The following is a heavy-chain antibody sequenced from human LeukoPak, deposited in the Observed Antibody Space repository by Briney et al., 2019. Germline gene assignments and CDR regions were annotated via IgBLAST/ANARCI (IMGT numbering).Heavy chain of an antibody. CDR2: IHHDGSNK. J-gene: IGHJ6*03. Sequence: QAGGSLRLSCAASGFTFSSYGMHWVRQAPGKGLDWVAFIHHDGSNKYYADSVRGRFTISRDNSKNTLYLQMNSLRGEDTAVYYCAKDGDTMSGTYYYDMDVWGKGTTVTIS. CDR1: GFTFSSYG. CDR3: AKDGDTMSGTYYYDMDV. D-gene: IGHD1-26*01. V-gene: IGHV3-30*02.